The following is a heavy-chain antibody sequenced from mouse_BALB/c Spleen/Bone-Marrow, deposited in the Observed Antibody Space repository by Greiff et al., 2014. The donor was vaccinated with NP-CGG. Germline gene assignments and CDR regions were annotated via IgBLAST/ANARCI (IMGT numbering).Heavy chain of an antibody. Sequence: EVQGVESGGGLVQPGGSLKLSCAASGFTFSSYTMSWVRQTPEKRLEWVAYISNGGGSTYYPDTVKGRFTISRDNAKNTLYLQMSSLKSEDTAMYYCARQIYFPYFDYRGQGTTLTVSS. D-gene: IGHD2-1*01. CDR2: ISNGGGST. J-gene: IGHJ2*01. CDR3: ARQIYFPYFDY. CDR1: GFTFSSYT. V-gene: IGHV5-12-2*01.